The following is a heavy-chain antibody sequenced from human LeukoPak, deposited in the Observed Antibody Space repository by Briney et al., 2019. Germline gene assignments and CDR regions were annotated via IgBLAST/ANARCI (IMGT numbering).Heavy chain of an antibody. CDR3: AAGRKYQLLGEAEDAFDS. V-gene: IGHV1-2*02. D-gene: IGHD2-2*01. CDR1: GFTFTSYY. Sequence: ASVTVSCKASGFTFTSYYLYWVRQAPGQGLECVGFINLNNGATGYAQNVQGRVTMTRDTSISTANMELSRLTSDDAAVYYCAAGRKYQLLGEAEDAFDSWGQGTMVTVSS. CDR2: INLNNGAT. J-gene: IGHJ3*02.